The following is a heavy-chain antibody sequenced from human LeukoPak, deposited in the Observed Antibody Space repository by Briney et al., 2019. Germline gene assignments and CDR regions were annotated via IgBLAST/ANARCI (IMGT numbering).Heavy chain of an antibody. CDR2: IIPIFGTA. CDR3: ARRVDTAMGAFDI. V-gene: IGHV1-69*05. D-gene: IGHD5-18*01. Sequence: ASVKVSCKASGGTFSSYAISWVRQAPGQGLEWMGGIIPIFGTANYAQKFQGRVTITTDESTSTAYMELSSLRSEDTAVYYCARRVDTAMGAFDIWDQGTMVTVSS. J-gene: IGHJ3*02. CDR1: GGTFSSYA.